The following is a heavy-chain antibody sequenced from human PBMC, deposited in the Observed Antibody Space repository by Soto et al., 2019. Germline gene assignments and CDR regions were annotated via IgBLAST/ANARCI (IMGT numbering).Heavy chain of an antibody. V-gene: IGHV1-46*01. D-gene: IGHD6-19*01. J-gene: IGHJ6*02. Sequence: QVDLVQSGAEVKKPAASVTISCKASGSAITRYYIHWVRQAPGRGLEWMGIINPGGGSASYAQKFQDRVTIDKDTSTGTVYMDLRSLRTEDTAVYYCARDTSGWSLNGLDVWGQGTTVNVSS. CDR2: INPGGGSA. CDR1: GSAITRYY. CDR3: ARDTSGWSLNGLDV.